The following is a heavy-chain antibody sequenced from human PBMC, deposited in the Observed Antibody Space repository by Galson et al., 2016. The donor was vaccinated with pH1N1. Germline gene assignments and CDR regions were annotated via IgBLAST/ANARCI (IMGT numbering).Heavy chain of an antibody. Sequence: LSLTCTVSGGSISGGSYYWSWLRQPAGKGLEWIGYIYTSWSTNYNPSLKSRVTISVDTSKNQFSLKLSSVTAADTAVYYCARDRRVREWGADTFDIWGQGTMVTVSS. J-gene: IGHJ3*02. V-gene: IGHV4-61*09. CDR2: IYTSWST. D-gene: IGHD3-10*01. CDR1: GGSISGGSYY. CDR3: ARDRRVREWGADTFDI.